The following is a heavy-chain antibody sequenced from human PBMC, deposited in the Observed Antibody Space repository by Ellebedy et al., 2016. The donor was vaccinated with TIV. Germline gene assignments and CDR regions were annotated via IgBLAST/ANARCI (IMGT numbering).Heavy chain of an antibody. J-gene: IGHJ2*01. Sequence: ASVKVSXXASGYTFTGYYMHWVRQAPGQGLEWMGWINPNSGGTNYAQKFQGWVTMTRDTSISTAYMELSRLRSDDTAVYYCAREAYSWYFDLWGRGTLVTVSS. CDR1: GYTFTGYY. V-gene: IGHV1-2*04. CDR3: AREAYSWYFDL. CDR2: INPNSGGT. D-gene: IGHD5-18*01.